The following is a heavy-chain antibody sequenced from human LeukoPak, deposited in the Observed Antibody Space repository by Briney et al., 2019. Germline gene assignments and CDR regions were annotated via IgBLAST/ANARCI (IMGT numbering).Heavy chain of an antibody. CDR3: ARVAPTAPYYYYMDV. Sequence: PGGSLRLSCAASGFTFSSYSMNWVRRAPGKGLEWVSSISSISSYIYYADSVKGRFTISRDNAKNSLYLQMDSLRAEDTAVYYCARVAPTAPYYYYMDVWGKGTTVTVSS. J-gene: IGHJ6*03. D-gene: IGHD1-14*01. CDR2: ISSISSYI. CDR1: GFTFSSYS. V-gene: IGHV3-21*01.